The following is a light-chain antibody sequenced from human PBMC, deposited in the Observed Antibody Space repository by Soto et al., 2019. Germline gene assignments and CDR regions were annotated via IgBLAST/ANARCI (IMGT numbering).Light chain of an antibody. J-gene: IGLJ2*01. V-gene: IGLV7-46*01. CDR3: LLSYSGARAGVV. CDR2: DTS. CDR1: TGAVTSGHY. Sequence: QAVVTQEPSLTVSPGGTVTLTCGSSTGAVTSGHYPYWFQQKPGQAPRTLIYDTSDKHSWTPARFSGSLLGGKAALTLSGAQPEDEAAYYCLLSYSGARAGVVFGGGTPLTVL.